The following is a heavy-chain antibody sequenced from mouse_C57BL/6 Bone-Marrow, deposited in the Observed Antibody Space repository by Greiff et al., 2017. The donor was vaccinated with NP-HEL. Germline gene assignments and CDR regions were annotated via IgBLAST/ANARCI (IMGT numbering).Heavy chain of an antibody. CDR2: ISSGSSTI. CDR1: GFTFSDYG. Sequence: DVMLVESGGGLVKPGGSLKLSCAASGFTFSDYGMHWVRQAPEKGLEWVAYISSGSSTIYYADTVKGRFTISRDNAKNTLFLQMTSLRSEDTAMYYCARRQLRPYYYAMDYWGQGTSVTVSS. D-gene: IGHD3-2*02. CDR3: ARRQLRPYYYAMDY. J-gene: IGHJ4*01. V-gene: IGHV5-17*01.